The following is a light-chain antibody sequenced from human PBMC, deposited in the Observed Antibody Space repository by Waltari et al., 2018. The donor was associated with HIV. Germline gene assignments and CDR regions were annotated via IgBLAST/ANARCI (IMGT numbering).Light chain of an antibody. CDR3: QSTDSSGTRI. J-gene: IGLJ2*01. CDR2: KDK. CDR1: ALPKQY. V-gene: IGLV3-25*03. Sequence: SSELTQPPSVSVSPGQTARIPCSGDALPKQYTSWYQQKPGQAPVLVIYKDKERPSGIPERFSGSTSGTTDTLTISGLQAEDEADYYCQSTDSSGTRIFGGGTKLTVL.